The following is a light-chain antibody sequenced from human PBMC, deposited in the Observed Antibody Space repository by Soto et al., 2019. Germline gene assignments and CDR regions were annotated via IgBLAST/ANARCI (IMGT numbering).Light chain of an antibody. CDR3: LQDYNYPWT. CDR2: AAS. CDR1: QGIRND. Sequence: AIQMTQSPSSLSASIRDRVTITCRASQGIRNDLGWYQLKPGKAPKLLIYAASSLQSGVPSRFSGSGSGTDFTLTISSLQPEDFATYYCLQDYNYPWTFGQGTKVEIK. V-gene: IGKV1-6*01. J-gene: IGKJ1*01.